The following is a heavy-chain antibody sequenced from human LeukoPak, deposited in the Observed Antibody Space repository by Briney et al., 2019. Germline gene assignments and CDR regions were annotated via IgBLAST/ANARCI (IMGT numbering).Heavy chain of an antibody. D-gene: IGHD3-16*02. Sequence: GGSLRLSCVVSELNFKTHAMHWVRQAPGKGLEWVAGLSFDASGRNYADSVKGRFTISRDNSKNTLYLQMHGLSPEDTAVYFCARDLQEISSFYFDYWGQGSLVTVSS. V-gene: IGHV3-30*04. CDR3: ARDLQEISSFYFDY. CDR2: LSFDASGR. CDR1: ELNFKTHA. J-gene: IGHJ4*02.